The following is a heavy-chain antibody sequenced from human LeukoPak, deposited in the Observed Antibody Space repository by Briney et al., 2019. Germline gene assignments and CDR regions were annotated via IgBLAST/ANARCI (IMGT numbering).Heavy chain of an antibody. CDR3: ASGAVVVVAADWDFDY. CDR1: GGTFSSYA. V-gene: IGHV1-69*06. Sequence: GASVKVSCKASGGTFSSYAISWVRQAPGQGLEWMGGIIPIFGTANYAQKFQGRVTITADKSTSTAYMELSSLRSEDTAVYYCASGAVVVVAADWDFDYWGQGTLVTVSS. CDR2: IIPIFGTA. D-gene: IGHD2-15*01. J-gene: IGHJ4*02.